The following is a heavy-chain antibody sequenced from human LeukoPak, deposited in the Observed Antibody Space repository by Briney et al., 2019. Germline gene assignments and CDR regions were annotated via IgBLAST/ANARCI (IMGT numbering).Heavy chain of an antibody. Sequence: GGSLRLSCAASGFTFSSYWMSWVRQAPGKGLEWVANIKQDGSEKYYVDSVKGRFTISRGNAKNSLYLQMNSLRDEDTAVYYCARNTLTYYYDSSGYSDYWGQGTLVTVSS. J-gene: IGHJ4*02. CDR3: ARNTLTYYYDSSGYSDY. V-gene: IGHV3-7*01. CDR2: IKQDGSEK. D-gene: IGHD3-22*01. CDR1: GFTFSSYW.